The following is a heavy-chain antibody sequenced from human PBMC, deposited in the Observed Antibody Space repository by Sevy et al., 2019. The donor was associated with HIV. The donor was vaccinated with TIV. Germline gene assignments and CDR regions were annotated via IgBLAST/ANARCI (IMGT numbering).Heavy chain of an antibody. CDR3: ARDLNDTAMVIYYYYGMDV. J-gene: IGHJ6*02. CDR2: IIPIFGTA. D-gene: IGHD5-18*01. CDR1: GGTFSSYA. V-gene: IGHV1-69*13. Sequence: ASVKVSCKPSGGTFSSYAISWVRQAPGQGLEWMGGIIPIFGTANYAQKFQGRVTITADESTSTAYMELSSLRSEDTAVYYCARDLNDTAMVIYYYYGMDVWGQGTTVTVSS.